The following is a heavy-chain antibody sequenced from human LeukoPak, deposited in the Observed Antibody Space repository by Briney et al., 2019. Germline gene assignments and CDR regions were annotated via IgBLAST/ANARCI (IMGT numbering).Heavy chain of an antibody. D-gene: IGHD1-14*01. J-gene: IGHJ3*01. CDR1: GGSISSYY. Sequence: SETLSLTCTVSGGSISSYYWSWIRQPPGKGLEWIGYIHYSGSTDYNSSLKSRVTMSIDTSKNQFYLKLSSATAADTAVYYCARNQVLPFDVFNLWGQGTMVTVSS. V-gene: IGHV4-59*08. CDR2: IHYSGST. CDR3: ARNQVLPFDVFNL.